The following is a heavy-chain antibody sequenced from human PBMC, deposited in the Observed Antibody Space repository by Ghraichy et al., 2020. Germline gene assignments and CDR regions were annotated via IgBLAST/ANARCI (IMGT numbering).Heavy chain of an antibody. CDR2: INTNTGNP. CDR1: GYTFTSYA. J-gene: IGHJ4*02. D-gene: IGHD6-19*01. V-gene: IGHV7-4-1*02. CDR3: ARQPPFQYSSGWFGPDY. Sequence: ASVKVSCKASGYTFTSYAMNWVRQAPGQGLEWMGWINTNTGNPTYAQGFTGRFVFSLDTSVSTAYLQISSLKAEDTAVYYCARQPPFQYSSGWFGPDYWGQGTLVTVSS.